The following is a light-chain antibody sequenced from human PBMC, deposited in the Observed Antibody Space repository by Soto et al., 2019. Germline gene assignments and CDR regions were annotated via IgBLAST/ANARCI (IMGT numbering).Light chain of an antibody. J-gene: IGLJ1*01. V-gene: IGLV2-11*01. Sequence: QSALIQPRSVSASLGQSVTISCTGSLSDVAVYEYVSWYQQQPDKAPKLMIYDVNKRASGVPDRFSGSKSGNAASLTISGLQVADEADYYCCIYATKYIFGTGTKLTVL. CDR3: CIYATKYI. CDR1: LSDVAVYEY. CDR2: DVN.